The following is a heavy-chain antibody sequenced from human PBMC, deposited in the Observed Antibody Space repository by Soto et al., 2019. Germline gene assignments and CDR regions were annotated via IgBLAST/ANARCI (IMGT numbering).Heavy chain of an antibody. CDR2: INPSGGST. V-gene: IGHV1-46*01. CDR1: GYTFTSYY. J-gene: IGHJ6*04. CDR3: AREKYSGSRDAYSGMDV. D-gene: IGHD1-26*01. Sequence: ASVKISCKASGYTFTSYYMHWVRQAPGQGLEWMGIINPSGGSTSYAQKFQGRVTMTRDTSTSTVYMELSSLRSEDTAVYYCAREKYSGSRDAYSGMDVWGKGTTVTVXS.